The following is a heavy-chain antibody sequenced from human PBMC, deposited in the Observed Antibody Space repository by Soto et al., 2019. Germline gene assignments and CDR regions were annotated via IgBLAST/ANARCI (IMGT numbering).Heavy chain of an antibody. CDR2: IKSKTDGGTT. CDR3: TTEGGDSYGPHYYYYGMDV. J-gene: IGHJ6*02. Sequence: EVQLVESGGGLVKPGGSLRLSCAASGFTFSNAWMNWVRQAPGKGLEWVGRIKSKTDGGTTDYAAPVKGRFTISRDDSKNTLYLQMNSLKTEDTAVYYCTTEGGDSYGPHYYYYGMDVWGQGTTVTVSS. CDR1: GFTFSNAW. V-gene: IGHV3-15*07. D-gene: IGHD5-18*01.